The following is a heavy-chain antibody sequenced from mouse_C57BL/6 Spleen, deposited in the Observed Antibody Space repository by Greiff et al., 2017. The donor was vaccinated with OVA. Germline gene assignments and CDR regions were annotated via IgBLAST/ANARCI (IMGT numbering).Heavy chain of an antibody. D-gene: IGHD2-2*01. J-gene: IGHJ4*01. CDR1: GYTFTSYW. CDR2: IHPNSGST. CDR3: ALIYYGYDGDAMDY. Sequence: QVQLQQPGAELVKPGASVKLSCKASGYTFTSYWMHWVKQRPGQGLEWIGMIHPNSGSTNSNEKFKSKGTLTVDKSSSTAYRQLSILTSEDSAVYYCALIYYGYDGDAMDYWGQGTSVTVSS. V-gene: IGHV1-64*01.